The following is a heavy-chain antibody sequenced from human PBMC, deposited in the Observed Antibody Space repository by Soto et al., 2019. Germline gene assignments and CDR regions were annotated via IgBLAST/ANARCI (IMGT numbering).Heavy chain of an antibody. CDR2: IYHSGST. V-gene: IGHV4-30-2*01. Sequence: SSETLSLTCAVSGGSISSGGYSRGWIRQPPRKGLEWIGYIYHSGSTYYNPSLKSRVTISVDRSKNQFSLKLSSVTAADTAVYYCARDQLYDSSGYYDAFDIWGQGTMVTVSS. CDR3: ARDQLYDSSGYYDAFDI. CDR1: GGSISSGGYS. D-gene: IGHD3-22*01. J-gene: IGHJ3*02.